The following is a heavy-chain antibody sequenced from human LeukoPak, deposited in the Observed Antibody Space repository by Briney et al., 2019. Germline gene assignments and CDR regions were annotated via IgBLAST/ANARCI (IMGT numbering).Heavy chain of an antibody. CDR2: INPNSGGT. Sequence: GASVKVSCKASGYTFTGYYMHWVRQAPGQGLEWMGWINPNSGGTNYAQKFQGRVTMTRDTSISTAYMELSRLRSDDTAVYYCARTAAIFGVVTSFDYWGQGTLVTVSP. J-gene: IGHJ4*02. CDR1: GYTFTGYY. CDR3: ARTAAIFGVVTSFDY. V-gene: IGHV1-2*02. D-gene: IGHD3-3*01.